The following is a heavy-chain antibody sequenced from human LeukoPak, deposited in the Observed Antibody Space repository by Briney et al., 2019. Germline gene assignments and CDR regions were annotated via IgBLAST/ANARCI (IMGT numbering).Heavy chain of an antibody. J-gene: IGHJ4*02. V-gene: IGHV3-73*01. Sequence: GGSLKLSCAASGFTFSGSAMHWVRQASGKGLEWVGRIRSKANSYATAYAASVKGRFAISREDSKNTAYLQMNSLRTEDTAIYFCTQDNGYWGQGTQVTVSS. CDR1: GFTFSGSA. CDR2: IRSKANSYAT. CDR3: TQDNGY. D-gene: IGHD2-15*01.